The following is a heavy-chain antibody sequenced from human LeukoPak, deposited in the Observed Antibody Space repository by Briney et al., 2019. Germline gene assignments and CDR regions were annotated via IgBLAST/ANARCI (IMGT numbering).Heavy chain of an antibody. CDR3: ARDKYSSGRGNAFDI. D-gene: IGHD6-19*01. CDR2: ISYDGSNK. CDR1: GFTFSSYA. J-gene: IGHJ3*02. V-gene: IGHV3-30*04. Sequence: PGGSLRLSCAASGFTFSSYAMHWVRQAPGKGLEWVAVISYDGSNKYYADSVKGRFTISRDNSKNTLYLQMNSLRAEDTAVYYCARDKYSSGRGNAFDIWGQGTMVTVSS.